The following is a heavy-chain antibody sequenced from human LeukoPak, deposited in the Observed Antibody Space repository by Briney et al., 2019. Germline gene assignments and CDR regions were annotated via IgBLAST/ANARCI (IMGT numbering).Heavy chain of an antibody. J-gene: IGHJ4*02. CDR2: TSDTGNT. CDR3: AKAPVTTCRGAFWCRFDY. V-gene: IGHV3-23*01. CDR1: GFTLSSYA. Sequence: GGSLRLSCAASGFTLSSYAMSWVRQAPGKGLEWVSATSDTGNTYHADSVTGRFTISRDSSKNTLFLQMNRLRPEDAAVYYCAKAPVTTCRGAFWCRFDYWGLGTLVTVSS. D-gene: IGHD2-15*01.